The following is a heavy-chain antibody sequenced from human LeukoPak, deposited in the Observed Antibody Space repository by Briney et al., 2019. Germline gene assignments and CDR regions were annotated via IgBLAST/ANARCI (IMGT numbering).Heavy chain of an antibody. CDR2: IYASGST. Sequence: SETLSLTCTVSGDSISNYYWSWVRQPAGKGLEWIGRIYASGSTNYNPSLKSRITMSVDTSKNQFSLKLSSVTAADTAVYYCARCLNTYYYDNSGYSPEHYYMDVWGKGTTVIVSS. D-gene: IGHD3-22*01. CDR3: ARCLNTYYYDNSGYSPEHYYMDV. V-gene: IGHV4-4*07. CDR1: GDSISNYY. J-gene: IGHJ6*03.